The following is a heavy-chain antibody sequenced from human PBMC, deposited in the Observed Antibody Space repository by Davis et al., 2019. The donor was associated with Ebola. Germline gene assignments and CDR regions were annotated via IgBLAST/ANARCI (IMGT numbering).Heavy chain of an antibody. CDR3: ARGLRFFPRYGMDV. V-gene: IGHV1-2*04. CDR2: INPNSGGT. CDR1: GYTFTGYY. J-gene: IGHJ6*02. Sequence: ASVQVSCKASGYTFTGYYMHWVRQAPGQGLEWMGWINPNSGGTNYAQKCQGWVTMTRDTSISTAYMELSRLSSADTAVYYCARGLRFFPRYGMDVWGPGTPVTVSS. D-gene: IGHD3-3*01.